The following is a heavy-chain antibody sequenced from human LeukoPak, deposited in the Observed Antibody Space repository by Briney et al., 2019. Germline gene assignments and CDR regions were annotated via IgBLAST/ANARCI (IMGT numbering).Heavy chain of an antibody. Sequence: SETLSLTCTVYGGSISSDYWSWIRQPPGKGLDWIGYIYYSGSTNYNPSLKSRVTISVDTSKNQFSLKLSSVTAADTAVYYCARSRGMLATFDYWGQGTLVTVSS. D-gene: IGHD2-8*01. CDR2: IYYSGST. CDR3: ARSRGMLATFDY. J-gene: IGHJ4*02. V-gene: IGHV4-59*01. CDR1: GGSISSDY.